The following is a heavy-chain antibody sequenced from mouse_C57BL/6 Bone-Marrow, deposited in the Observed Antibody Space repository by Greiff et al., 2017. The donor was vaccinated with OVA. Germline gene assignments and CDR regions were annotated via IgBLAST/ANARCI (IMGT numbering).Heavy chain of an antibody. V-gene: IGHV14-4*01. D-gene: IGHD1-1*01. J-gene: IGHJ1*03. Sequence: EVQLQQSGAELVRPGASVKLSCTASGFNIKDDYMHWVEQRPEQGLEWIGWIDPENGDTKYASKFQGKATITANTSSNTAYLQLSSLKSEDTAVYYWTTSDYYGSSPDWYFDVWGTGTTVTVSS. CDR2: IDPENGDT. CDR1: GFNIKDDY. CDR3: TTSDYYGSSPDWYFDV.